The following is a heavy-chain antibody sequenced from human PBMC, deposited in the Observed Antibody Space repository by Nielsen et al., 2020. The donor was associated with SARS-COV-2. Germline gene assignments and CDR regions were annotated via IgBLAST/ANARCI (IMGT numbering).Heavy chain of an antibody. CDR3: ARERVGGITIFGVVTRYGMDV. CDR2: IYYSGST. J-gene: IGHJ6*02. V-gene: IGHV4-30-4*01. Sequence: SETLSLTCTVSGGSISSGDYYWSWIRQLPGKGLEWVGYIYYSGSTYYNPSLKSRVTISVDTSKNQFSLKLSSVTAADTALYYCARERVGGITIFGVVTRYGMDVWGQRTTVTVSS. CDR1: GGSISSGDYY. D-gene: IGHD3-3*01.